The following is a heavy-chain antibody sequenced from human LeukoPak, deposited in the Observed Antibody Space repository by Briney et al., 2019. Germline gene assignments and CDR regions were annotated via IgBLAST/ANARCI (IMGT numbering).Heavy chain of an antibody. Sequence: SVKVSCKASGGTFSSYAISWVRHAPGQGLEWMGGIIPIFGTANYAQKFQGRVTITTDESTSTAYMELSSLRSEDTAVYYCAKTKIQLWHYFDYWGQGTLVTVSS. CDR2: IIPIFGTA. CDR1: GGTFSSYA. D-gene: IGHD5-18*01. CDR3: AKTKIQLWHYFDY. V-gene: IGHV1-69*05. J-gene: IGHJ4*02.